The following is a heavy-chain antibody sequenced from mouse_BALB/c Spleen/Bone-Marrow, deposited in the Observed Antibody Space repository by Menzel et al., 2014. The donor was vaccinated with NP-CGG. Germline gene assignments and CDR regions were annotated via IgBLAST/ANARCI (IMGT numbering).Heavy chain of an antibody. J-gene: IGHJ2*01. CDR1: GFAFSSYD. CDR3: ARHTLYYYPSDY. Sequence: EVKLEESGGGLVKPGGSLKLSCAASGFAFSSYDMSWVRQTPEKRLGWVAFISSGGDNTYYPDTVKGRFTISRDNAKNTLYLQMSSLKSEDTAKYYCARHTLYYYPSDYWAKAPLSQSPQ. CDR2: ISSGGDNT. D-gene: IGHD1-1*01. V-gene: IGHV5-12-1*01.